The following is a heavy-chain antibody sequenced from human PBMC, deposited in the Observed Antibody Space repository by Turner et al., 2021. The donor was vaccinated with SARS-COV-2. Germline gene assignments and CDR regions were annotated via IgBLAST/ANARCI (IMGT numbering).Heavy chain of an antibody. CDR3: ARHQGSASGYDNGMNV. V-gene: IGHV1-69*14. Sequence: QVQLVQSGAALKKPESSVKVSCKASGGTLSSYAISWVRQAPGQGREWMGGSIPIVGTANYAKKVQGRGTITADKSTSKAYMELSSLRSEDTAVYDWARHQGSASGYDNGMNVWGQGTAVIVSS. J-gene: IGHJ6*02. CDR2: SIPIVGTA. CDR1: GGTLSSYA. D-gene: IGHD3-10*01.